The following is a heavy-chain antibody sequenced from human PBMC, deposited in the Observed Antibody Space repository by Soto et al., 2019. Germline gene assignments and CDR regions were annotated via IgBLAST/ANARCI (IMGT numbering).Heavy chain of an antibody. CDR1: GGSFSGYY. D-gene: IGHD7-27*01. V-gene: IGHV4-34*01. CDR2: INHSGST. Sequence: SETLSLTCAVYGGSFSGYYWSWIRQPPGKGLEWIGEINHSGSTNYNPSLKSRVTISVDTSKNQFSLKLSSVTAADTAVYYCARGLGIAPIDAFDIWGQGTMVTVSS. J-gene: IGHJ3*02. CDR3: ARGLGIAPIDAFDI.